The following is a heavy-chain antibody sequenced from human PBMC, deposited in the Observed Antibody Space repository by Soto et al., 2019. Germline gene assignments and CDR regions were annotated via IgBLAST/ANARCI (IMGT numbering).Heavy chain of an antibody. Sequence: EVQLLESGGGLVQPGGSLRLSCAASGFTFSNYAMTWVRQAPGKGLEWVSVITGSGGGTYFVDSVNVRFTIPRDNSKNTVYLQMNSLRAEDTAVYYCAKRPLTAAGFDYWGQGTLVTVSS. V-gene: IGHV3-23*01. CDR2: ITGSGGGT. CDR3: AKRPLTAAGFDY. CDR1: GFTFSNYA. D-gene: IGHD6-13*01. J-gene: IGHJ4*02.